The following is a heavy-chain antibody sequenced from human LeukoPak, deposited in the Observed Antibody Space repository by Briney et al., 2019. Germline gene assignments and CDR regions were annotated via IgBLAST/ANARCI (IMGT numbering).Heavy chain of an antibody. CDR2: IWYDGSNK. CDR1: GFTFSSYG. V-gene: IGHV3-33*08. D-gene: IGHD3-22*01. J-gene: IGHJ4*02. Sequence: PGGSLRLSCAASGFTFSSYGMHWVRQAPGKGLEWVAVIWYDGSNKYYADSVKGRFTISRDNSKNTLYLQMNSLRAEVTAVYYCARDPWGYDSSGYSDYWGQGTLVTVSS. CDR3: ARDPWGYDSSGYSDY.